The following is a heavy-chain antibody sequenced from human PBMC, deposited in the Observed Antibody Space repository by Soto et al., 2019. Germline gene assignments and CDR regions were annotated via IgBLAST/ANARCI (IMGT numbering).Heavy chain of an antibody. CDR3: ARGRYGDY. D-gene: IGHD1-1*01. CDR2: ISAHNGNT. J-gene: IGHJ4*02. CDR1: GYGFTTYG. V-gene: IGHV1-18*01. Sequence: QVHLVQSGAEVKKPGASVKVSCKGSGYGFTTYGITWVRQAPGQGLEWMAWISAHNGNTNYAQKLQGRVTVTRDTSTSTVYMELRSLRDDDTPVYYCARGRYGDYWGQGALVTVSS.